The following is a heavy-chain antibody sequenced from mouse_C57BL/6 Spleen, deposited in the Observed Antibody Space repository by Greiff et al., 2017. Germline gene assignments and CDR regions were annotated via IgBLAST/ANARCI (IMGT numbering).Heavy chain of an antibody. Sequence: QVQLQQPGTELVKPGASVKLSCKASGYTFTSYWMHWVKQRPGQGLEWIGNINPSNGGTNYNEKFKGKATLTVDKSSSTAYMQLSSLTSEDSAVYYCARKRSSYDAMDYWGRGTSVTVSS. D-gene: IGHD1-1*01. CDR3: ARKRSSYDAMDY. V-gene: IGHV1-53*01. J-gene: IGHJ4*01. CDR2: INPSNGGT. CDR1: GYTFTSYW.